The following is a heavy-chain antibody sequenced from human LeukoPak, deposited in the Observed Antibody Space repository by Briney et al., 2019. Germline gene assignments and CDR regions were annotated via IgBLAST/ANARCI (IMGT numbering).Heavy chain of an antibody. CDR3: ARGGLDTRRGGYFDY. D-gene: IGHD5-18*01. CDR2: ISHSGTT. CDR1: GGSFSGYY. J-gene: IGHJ4*02. Sequence: SETLSLTCAVYGGSFSGYYWSWIRQPPGKGLEWIGEISHSGTTYFNPSLKSRVTVSVDTSKSQFSLRLDSMTAADTAVYYCARGGLDTRRGGYFDYWGQGILVTVSS. V-gene: IGHV4-34*01.